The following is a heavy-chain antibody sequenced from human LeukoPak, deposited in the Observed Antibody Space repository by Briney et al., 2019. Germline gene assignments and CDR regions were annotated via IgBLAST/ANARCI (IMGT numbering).Heavy chain of an antibody. CDR1: GFTFSSYW. CDR2: IKQDGIEK. J-gene: IGHJ6*03. CDR3: ARAAPPGYSSSWHYYYYYMDV. Sequence: PGGSRRLSCAASGFTFSSYWMSWVRQAPGKGREWVANIKQDGIEKYYVDSVKGRFTISRDNAKNTLYLQMNSLRAEDTAVYYCARAAPPGYSSSWHYYYYYMDVWGKGTTVTISS. V-gene: IGHV3-7*01. D-gene: IGHD6-13*01.